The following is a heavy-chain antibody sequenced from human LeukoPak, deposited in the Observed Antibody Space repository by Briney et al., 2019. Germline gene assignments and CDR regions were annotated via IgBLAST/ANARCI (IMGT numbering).Heavy chain of an antibody. CDR1: GYTFTSYD. Sequence: PRASVKVSCKASGYTFTSYDINWVRQATGQGLEWMGWMNPNSGNTGYAQKFQGRVTMTRNTSISTAYMELSSLRSEDTAVYYCAGGRTDIVVVPATLRNYYFDYWGQGTLVTVSS. CDR2: MNPNSGNT. D-gene: IGHD2-2*01. J-gene: IGHJ4*02. CDR3: AGGRTDIVVVPATLRNYYFDY. V-gene: IGHV1-8*01.